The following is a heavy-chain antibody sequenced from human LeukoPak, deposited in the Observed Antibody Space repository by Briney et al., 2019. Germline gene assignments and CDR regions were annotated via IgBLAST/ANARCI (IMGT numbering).Heavy chain of an antibody. CDR3: AREEPGITMVRGVISA. J-gene: IGHJ5*02. CDR1: SESFSGYF. V-gene: IGHV4-34*01. Sequence: SETLSLTCAIYSESFSGYFWSWIRQPPGKGLEWIGEINYSGSTNYNPSLKSRVTISVDTSKNQFSLKLSSVTAADTAVYYCAREEPGITMVRGVISAWGQGTLVTVSS. D-gene: IGHD3-10*01. CDR2: INYSGST.